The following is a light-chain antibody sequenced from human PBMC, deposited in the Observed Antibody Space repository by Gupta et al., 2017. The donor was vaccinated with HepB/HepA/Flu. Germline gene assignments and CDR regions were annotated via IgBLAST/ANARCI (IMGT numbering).Light chain of an antibody. CDR3: QPYGSSPLT. CDR2: GAS. J-gene: IGKJ3*01. CDR1: QSVTRTY. Sequence: EVVLTQTPDTLSWSPGERATLSCRASQSVTRTYLGWYQQKPAQPPRLLIYGASRRATGIPDRFSDSGSGTDFTLTISRLEPEDFAVYYCQPYGSSPLTFGPGTKVDIK. V-gene: IGKV3-20*01.